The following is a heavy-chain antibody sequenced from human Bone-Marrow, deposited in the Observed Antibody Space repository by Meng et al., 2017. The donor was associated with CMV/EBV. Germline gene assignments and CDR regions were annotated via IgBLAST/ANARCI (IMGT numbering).Heavy chain of an antibody. J-gene: IGHJ4*02. V-gene: IGHV6-1*01. CDR1: GDTVSSNSAA. Sequence: SLTCAISGDTVSSNSAAWSWGRQSPSRGLEWLGRTYYRSRWFNDYTLSVKSRIIINPDTFRNQFALHLNSVTPEDTAVYYCVRDWAHWGQGTLVTVSS. CDR3: VRDWAH. CDR2: TYYRSRWFN. D-gene: IGHD7-27*01.